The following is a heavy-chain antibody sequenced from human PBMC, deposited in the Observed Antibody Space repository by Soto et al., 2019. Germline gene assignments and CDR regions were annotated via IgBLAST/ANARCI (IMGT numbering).Heavy chain of an antibody. Sequence: EVQLVETGGGLIQPGGSLRLSCAASGFTVSGNYMSWVRQAPGKGLEWVSVIYSGGSTYYADSVKGRFTISRDNSKNTLYLQMNTLTAKDTAVYYGARGTPDDYGDSVLNYWGQGTRVTVSS. CDR1: GFTVSGNY. CDR3: ARGTPDDYGDSVLNY. D-gene: IGHD4-17*01. CDR2: IYSGGST. J-gene: IGHJ4*02. V-gene: IGHV3-53*02.